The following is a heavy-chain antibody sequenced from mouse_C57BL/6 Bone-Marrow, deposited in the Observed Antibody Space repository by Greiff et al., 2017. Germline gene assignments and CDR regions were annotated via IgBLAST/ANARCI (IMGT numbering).Heavy chain of an antibody. J-gene: IGHJ1*03. V-gene: IGHV1-54*01. CDR2: INPGSGGT. CDR1: GYAFTNYL. Sequence: QVQLQQSGAELVRPGTSVKVSCKASGYAFTNYLIEWVKQRPGQGLEWIGVINPGSGGTNYNEKFKGKATLTADKSSSTAYMQLSSLTSEDSAVYFCARWLQLYFDVGGTGTTVTVSS. D-gene: IGHD2-2*01. CDR3: ARWLQLYFDV.